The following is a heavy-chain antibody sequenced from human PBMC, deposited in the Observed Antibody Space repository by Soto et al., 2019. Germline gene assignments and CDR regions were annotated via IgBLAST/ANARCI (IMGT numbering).Heavy chain of an antibody. CDR2: IDWDDDK. CDR1: GFSLSTSGMC. V-gene: IGHV2-70*01. Sequence: SGPTLVNPTQTLTLTCTFSGFSLSTSGMCVSWIRQPPGNALEWLALIDWDDDKYYSTSLKTRLTISKDTSKNQVVLTMTNMDPVDTATYYCAPLQWLLIPPYYYYGMDVWGQGTTVTVSS. D-gene: IGHD3-22*01. J-gene: IGHJ6*02. CDR3: APLQWLLIPPYYYYGMDV.